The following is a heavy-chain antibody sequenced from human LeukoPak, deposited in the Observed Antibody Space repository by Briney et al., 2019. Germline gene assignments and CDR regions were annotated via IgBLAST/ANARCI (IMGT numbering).Heavy chain of an antibody. CDR3: ARGCSAGTPRNWFDP. J-gene: IGHJ5*02. D-gene: IGHD6-13*01. CDR2: IYYSGST. Sequence: SETLSLTCTVSGGSISGYYWSWIRQPPGKGLEWIGYIYYSGSTNYNPSLKSRVTISVDTSKNQFPLKLSSVTAADTAVYYCARGCSAGTPRNWFDPWGQGTLVTVSS. V-gene: IGHV4-59*01. CDR1: GGSISGYY.